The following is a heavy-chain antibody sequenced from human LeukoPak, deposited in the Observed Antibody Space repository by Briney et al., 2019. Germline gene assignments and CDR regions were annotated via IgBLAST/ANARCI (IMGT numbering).Heavy chain of an antibody. Sequence: GGSLRLSCAASGFTFSHAWMSWLRQAPGKGLEWVGRIKSKTDGGTTDYAAPVKGRFTISRDDSKNTLYLQMNSLKTDDTAVYYCTTPRSDIVVVPAAKSFDPWGQGTLVTVSS. CDR3: TTPRSDIVVVPAAKSFDP. V-gene: IGHV3-15*01. D-gene: IGHD2-2*01. CDR1: GFTFSHAW. CDR2: IKSKTDGGTT. J-gene: IGHJ5*02.